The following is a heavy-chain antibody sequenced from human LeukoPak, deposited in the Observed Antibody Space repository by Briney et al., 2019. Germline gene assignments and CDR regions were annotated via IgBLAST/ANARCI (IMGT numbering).Heavy chain of an antibody. J-gene: IGHJ6*04. Sequence: GGSLRLSCAASGFTFSDYYMSWIRQAPGKGLEWVSYISSSSSYTNYADSVKGRFTSSRDNAKNSLYLQMNSLRAEDTAVYYCAKSHYGSGSYYYYYGMDVWGKGTTVTVSS. CDR2: ISSSSSYT. CDR1: GFTFSDYY. CDR3: AKSHYGSGSYYYYYGMDV. D-gene: IGHD3-10*01. V-gene: IGHV3-11*06.